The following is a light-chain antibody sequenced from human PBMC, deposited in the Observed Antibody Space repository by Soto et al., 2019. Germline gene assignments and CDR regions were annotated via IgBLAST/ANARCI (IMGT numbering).Light chain of an antibody. Sequence: QSVLTQPPSVSAAPGQKVTISCTGTSSDVGGYNYVSWFQQHPGKAPKLIIHEVNQRPSGVPDRFSGSKSGNTASLTVSGLQAEDEGTYYCSSYGGYNNVVFGTGTKLTVL. V-gene: IGLV2-8*01. J-gene: IGLJ1*01. CDR1: SSDVGGYNY. CDR3: SSYGGYNNVV. CDR2: EVN.